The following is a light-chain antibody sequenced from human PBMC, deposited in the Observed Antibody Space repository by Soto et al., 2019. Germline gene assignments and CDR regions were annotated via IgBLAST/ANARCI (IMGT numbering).Light chain of an antibody. CDR1: QSVSNNY. CDR2: GAS. V-gene: IGKV3-20*01. J-gene: IGKJ1*01. CDR3: QQYGSSST. Sequence: EIVLTQSPGTLSLSPGERATLSCRASQSVSNNYLAWYQQKPGQAPRLLIYGASNRATGIPDRFSGSGSGADFALTISRLEPEDFEVYYCQQYGSSSTFGQGTKVEIK.